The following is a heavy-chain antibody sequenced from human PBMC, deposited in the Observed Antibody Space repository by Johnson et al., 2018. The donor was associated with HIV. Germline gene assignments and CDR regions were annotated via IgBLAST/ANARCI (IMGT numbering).Heavy chain of an antibody. J-gene: IGHJ3*02. CDR1: GFTFSSYG. V-gene: IGHV3-21*06. D-gene: IGHD3-3*02. Sequence: VQLVESGGGVVQPGRSLRLSCVASGFTFSSYGMHWVRQAPGKGLEWVSAISGSGGSTYYADSVKGRFTISRDNVNNSVFLLLNSLRVDDTAVYFCARAHLIFPKNAFDIWGQGTTVTVSS. CDR2: ISGSGGST. CDR3: ARAHLIFPKNAFDI.